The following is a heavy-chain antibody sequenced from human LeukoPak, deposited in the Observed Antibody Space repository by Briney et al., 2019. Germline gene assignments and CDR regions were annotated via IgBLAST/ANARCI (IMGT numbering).Heavy chain of an antibody. J-gene: IGHJ4*02. Sequence: SETLSLTCAVYGGSFSGYYWSWIRQPPGKGLEWIGEINHSGSTNYNPSLKSRVTISVDTSKNQFSLKLSSVTAADTAVHYCARGILLWFGETQFDYWGQGTLVTVSS. CDR2: INHSGST. V-gene: IGHV4-34*01. CDR3: ARGILLWFGETQFDY. CDR1: GGSFSGYY. D-gene: IGHD3-10*01.